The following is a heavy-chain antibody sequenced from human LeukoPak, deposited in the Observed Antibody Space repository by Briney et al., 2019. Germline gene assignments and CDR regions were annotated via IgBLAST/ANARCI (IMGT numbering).Heavy chain of an antibody. CDR1: GFTFSSYC. CDR2: ISSSSSYI. V-gene: IGHV3-21*01. Sequence: GGSLRLSCAASGFTFSSYCMNWVRQAPGKGLEWVSSISSSSSYIYYADSVKRRFTISRDNAKNSLYLQMNSLRAEDTAVYYCARATFPEYYFDYWGQGTLVTVSS. CDR3: ARATFPEYYFDY. J-gene: IGHJ4*02. D-gene: IGHD2/OR15-2a*01.